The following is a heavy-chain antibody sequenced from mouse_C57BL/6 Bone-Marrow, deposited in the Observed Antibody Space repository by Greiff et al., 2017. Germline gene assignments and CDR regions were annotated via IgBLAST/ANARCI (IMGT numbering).Heavy chain of an antibody. Sequence: VQLQQSGPGLVKPSQSLFLSCATTGFPITSGYYWILIRPSPGKPLEWMAYITHSGDTFYTPSLPSLISTTRETSKNQFFPQLNSETTEEAAMYYCAGGRTYYSNYGAMDYWGQGTSVTVAS. CDR3: AGGRTYYSNYGAMDY. J-gene: IGHJ4*01. V-gene: IGHV12-3*01. CDR1: GFPITSGYY. D-gene: IGHD2-5*01. CDR2: ITHSGDT.